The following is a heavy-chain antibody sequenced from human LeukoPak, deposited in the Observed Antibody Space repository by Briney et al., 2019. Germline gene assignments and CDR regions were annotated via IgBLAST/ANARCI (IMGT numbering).Heavy chain of an antibody. D-gene: IGHD4-23*01. CDR2: ISSDGTTI. CDR3: AREERLRWTAY. V-gene: IGHV3-11*01. J-gene: IGHJ4*02. CDR1: GFTFSDYY. Sequence: GGSLRLSCAASGFTFSDYYMSWILQAPGKGPEWLSYISSDGTTIQYADSVKGRFTISRDNAKNSLYLQMNSLRAEDTAVYYCAREERLRWTAYWGQGTLVTVSS.